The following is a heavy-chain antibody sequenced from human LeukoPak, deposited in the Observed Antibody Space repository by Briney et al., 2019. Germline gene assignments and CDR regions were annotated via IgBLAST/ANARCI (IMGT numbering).Heavy chain of an antibody. V-gene: IGHV4-61*01. CDR3: ARNSDGYSYY. Sequence: PSETLSLTCTVSGGSVSSGSYYWSWIRQPPGTGLEWIGYIYYSGSTNYNPSLKSRVTISVDTSKNQFSLKLSSVTAADTAVYYCARNSDGYSYYWGQGTLVTVSS. D-gene: IGHD5-18*01. J-gene: IGHJ4*02. CDR1: GGSVSSGSYY. CDR2: IYYSGST.